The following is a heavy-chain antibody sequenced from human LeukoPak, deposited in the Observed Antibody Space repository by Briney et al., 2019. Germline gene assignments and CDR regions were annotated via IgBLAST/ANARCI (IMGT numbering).Heavy chain of an antibody. D-gene: IGHD3-22*01. CDR2: ISAYNGNT. V-gene: IGHV1-18*01. CDR1: RYTFTSYA. J-gene: IGHJ4*02. Sequence: ASVKVSCKASRYTFTSYAMHWVRQAPGQGFEWMGWISAYNGNTNYAQKLQGRVTMTTDTSTSTAYMELRSLRSDDTAVYYCARVGYYDSSGYFDYWGQGTLVTVSS. CDR3: ARVGYYDSSGYFDY.